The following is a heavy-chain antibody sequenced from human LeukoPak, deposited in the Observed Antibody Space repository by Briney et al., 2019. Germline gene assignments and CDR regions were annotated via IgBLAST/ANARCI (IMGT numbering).Heavy chain of an antibody. CDR3: ARPIKGYSGNDPFDY. CDR1: GYTFTTYD. J-gene: IGHJ4*02. D-gene: IGHD5-12*01. CDR2: ISPNSGGT. Sequence: ASVKVSCKASGYTFTTYDVSWVRQATGQGPEWLGWISPNSGGTNYAQKFQGRVTMTRDTSISTVYMELSRLKSDDTAVYYCARPIKGYSGNDPFDYWGQGTLVTVSS. V-gene: IGHV1-2*02.